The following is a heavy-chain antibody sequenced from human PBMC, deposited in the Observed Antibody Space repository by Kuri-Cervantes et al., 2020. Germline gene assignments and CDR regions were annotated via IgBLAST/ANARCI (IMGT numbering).Heavy chain of an antibody. J-gene: IGHJ4*02. Sequence: SQTLSLTCAVYGGSFSGYYWSWIRQPPGKGLEWIGEINHRGSTSYNPSLKSRVTISVDKSKNQFSLKLSSVTAADTAVYYCARLGSPVAATPFDYWGQGTLVTVSS. CDR2: INHRGST. CDR1: GGSFSGYY. V-gene: IGHV4-34*01. D-gene: IGHD2-15*01. CDR3: ARLGSPVAATPFDY.